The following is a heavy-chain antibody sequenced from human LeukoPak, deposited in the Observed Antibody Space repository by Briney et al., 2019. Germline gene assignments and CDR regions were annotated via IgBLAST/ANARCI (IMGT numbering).Heavy chain of an antibody. CDR3: AKDQNEMTTVTPNY. J-gene: IGHJ4*02. CDR2: MSYDGTNR. V-gene: IGHV3-30-3*01. D-gene: IGHD4-11*01. Sequence: AGGSLRLSCTVPGFNFNNYAMHWVRQAPGKGLEWVTIMSYDGTNRYYADSVKGRFTISRDNSKNTLYLQMNSLRAEDTAVYYCAKDQNEMTTVTPNYWGQGTLVTVSS. CDR1: GFNFNNYA.